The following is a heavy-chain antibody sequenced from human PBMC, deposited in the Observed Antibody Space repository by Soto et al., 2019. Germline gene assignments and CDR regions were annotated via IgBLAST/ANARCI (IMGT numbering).Heavy chain of an antibody. CDR3: ARGVAAPTWGNDYGMDV. CDR1: GDSVSSNNAA. J-gene: IGHJ6*02. V-gene: IGHV6-1*01. CDR2: TYYRSKWYN. Sequence: SQTLSLTCAISGDSVSSNNAAWNLIRQSPSRGLEWLGRTYYRSKWYNDYAVSVKSRITINPDTSKNQFSLQLNSVTPEDTAVYCCARGVAAPTWGNDYGMDVRGQGTTVTVSS. D-gene: IGHD6-19*01.